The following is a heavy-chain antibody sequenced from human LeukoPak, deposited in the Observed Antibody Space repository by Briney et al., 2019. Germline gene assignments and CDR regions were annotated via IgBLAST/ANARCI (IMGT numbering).Heavy chain of an antibody. CDR1: GFTFGSYA. CDR2: IKSKTDGGTT. CDR3: TTDSPAAMAPAYYFDY. D-gene: IGHD5-18*01. J-gene: IGHJ4*02. Sequence: GSLRLSCAASGFTFGSYAMSWVRQAPGKGLEWVGRIKSKTDGGTTDYAAPVKGRFTISRDDSKNTLYLQMNSLKTEDTAVYYCTTDSPAAMAPAYYFDYWGQGTLVTVSS. V-gene: IGHV3-15*01.